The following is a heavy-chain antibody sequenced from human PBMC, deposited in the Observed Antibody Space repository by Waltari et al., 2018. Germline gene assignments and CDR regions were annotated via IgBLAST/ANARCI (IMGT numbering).Heavy chain of an antibody. D-gene: IGHD3-3*01. V-gene: IGHV3-74*01. Sequence: EVQLVESGGGLVQPGGSLRLSCAASGVSFITSWMHWVRQAPGAGLVWVSRLSSDGSITNSADSVKGRFTISGDSAKNTLYLQMNSLRAEDTAVYYCLRGADLRGQGIPVIVSS. CDR2: LSSDGSIT. CDR3: LRGADL. J-gene: IGHJ4*02. CDR1: GVSFITSW.